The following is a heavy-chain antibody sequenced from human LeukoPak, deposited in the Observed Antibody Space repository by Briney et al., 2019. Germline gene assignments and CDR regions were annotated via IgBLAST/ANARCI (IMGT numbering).Heavy chain of an antibody. CDR3: AREKNAPPGYCSSTSCRVGVDY. V-gene: IGHV4-38-2*02. Sequence: SETLSLTCAVSGYSISSGYYWGWIRQPPGKGLEWIGSIYHSGSTYYNPSLKSRVTISVDTSKNQFSLKLSSVTAADTAVYYCAREKNAPPGYCSSTSCRVGVDYWGQGTLVTVSS. J-gene: IGHJ4*02. D-gene: IGHD2-2*01. CDR1: GYSISSGYY. CDR2: IYHSGST.